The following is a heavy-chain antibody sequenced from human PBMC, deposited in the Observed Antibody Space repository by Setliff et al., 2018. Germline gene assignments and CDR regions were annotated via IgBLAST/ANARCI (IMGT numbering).Heavy chain of an antibody. Sequence: SETLSLTCTVSGGSIGSNNYNWDWIRQPPGKGLEWIGNIYYSGSTYYNASLKSRVTISVDTSKNQFSLKLSSVTAADTAVYYCVRQGLDTGRTRWWFDPWGQGTLVTVSS. CDR3: VRQGLDTGRTRWWFDP. CDR1: GGSIGSNNYN. CDR2: IYYSGST. V-gene: IGHV4-39*01. D-gene: IGHD5-18*01. J-gene: IGHJ5*02.